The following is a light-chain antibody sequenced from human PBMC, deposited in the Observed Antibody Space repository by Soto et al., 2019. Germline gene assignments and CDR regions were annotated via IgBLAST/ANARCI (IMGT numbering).Light chain of an antibody. Sequence: ETVLTQSPATLSLSPGERATLSCRASQSVSRYLAWYQQKPGQGPRLLIYDASNSATGIPARFSGSGSGTDFTLTISSREPEEFAIYYCQQRSNWPPITFGQGTRLEIK. CDR1: QSVSRY. J-gene: IGKJ5*01. CDR2: DAS. CDR3: QQRSNWPPIT. V-gene: IGKV3-11*01.